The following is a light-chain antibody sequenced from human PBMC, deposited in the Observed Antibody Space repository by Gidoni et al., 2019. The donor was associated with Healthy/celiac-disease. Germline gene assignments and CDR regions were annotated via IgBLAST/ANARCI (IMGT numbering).Light chain of an antibody. J-gene: IGLJ2*01. CDR2: GNS. Sequence: QSVLTQPPSVSGAQGQRVTISCNGSSSNIGAGYDVHWYQQLPGTAPKLLIYGNSNRPSGVPDRFSGSKSGTSASLAITGLQAEDEADYYCQSYDSSLSGPVVFGGGTKLTVL. V-gene: IGLV1-40*01. CDR1: SSNIGAGYD. CDR3: QSYDSSLSGPVV.